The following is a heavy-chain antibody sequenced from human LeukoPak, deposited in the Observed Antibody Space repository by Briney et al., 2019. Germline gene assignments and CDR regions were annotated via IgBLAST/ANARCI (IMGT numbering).Heavy chain of an antibody. CDR2: ISGSGGST. CDR1: GFTFSSYG. D-gene: IGHD1-26*01. CDR3: VRDRKYRIVGTTQHYFDC. Sequence: GGSLRLSCSASGFTFSSYGMSWVPQAPGKGLEWVSAISGSGGSTYYADSVKGRFTISRDNAKNSLFLQMNSLRAEDTALYYCVRDRKYRIVGTTQHYFDCWGQGTPVSVSS. V-gene: IGHV3-23*01. J-gene: IGHJ4*02.